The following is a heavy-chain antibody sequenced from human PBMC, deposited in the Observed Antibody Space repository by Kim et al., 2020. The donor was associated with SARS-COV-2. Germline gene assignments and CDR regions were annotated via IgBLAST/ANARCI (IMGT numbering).Heavy chain of an antibody. J-gene: IGHJ5*02. V-gene: IGHV4-39*01. CDR1: GGSISSSSYY. D-gene: IGHD6-13*01. Sequence: SETLSLTCTVSGGSISSSSYYWGWIRQPPGKGLEWIGSIYYSGSTYYNPSLKSRVTISVDTSKNQFSLKLSSVTAADTAVYYCASTREPGIAAAGRKSGYHNWFDPWGQGTLVTVSS. CDR3: ASTREPGIAAAGRKSGYHNWFDP. CDR2: IYYSGST.